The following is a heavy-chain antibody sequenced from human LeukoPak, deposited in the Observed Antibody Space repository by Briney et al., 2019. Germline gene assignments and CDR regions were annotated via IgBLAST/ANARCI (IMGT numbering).Heavy chain of an antibody. CDR1: GGSISYYY. Sequence: KASETLSLTCTVSGGSISYYYWTWIRQPPGKGLEWIAYIYYTGTTNYNPSLKSRVTISLDTSKNQFSLGLTSVTAADTAVYYCARSYSGTGYFYYGMDVWGQGTTVTVSS. V-gene: IGHV4-59*01. D-gene: IGHD1-26*01. CDR3: ARSYSGTGYFYYGMDV. J-gene: IGHJ6*02. CDR2: IYYTGTT.